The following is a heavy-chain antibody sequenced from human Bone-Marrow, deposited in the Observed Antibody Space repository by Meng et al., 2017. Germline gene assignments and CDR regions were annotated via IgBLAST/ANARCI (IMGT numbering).Heavy chain of an antibody. CDR3: ARDGRLYEGSGFKMFDY. Sequence: GESLKISCAASGFTFNRFSLHWVRQAPGKGLEWVAGMSFDSTTENFADSVRGRFTVSRDDSKDTLYLHMNNVRPEDTAVYYCARDGRLYEGSGFKMFDYWGQGTLVTVSS. CDR2: MSFDSTTE. V-gene: IGHV3-30*01. D-gene: IGHD6-25*01. CDR1: GFTFNRFS. J-gene: IGHJ4*02.